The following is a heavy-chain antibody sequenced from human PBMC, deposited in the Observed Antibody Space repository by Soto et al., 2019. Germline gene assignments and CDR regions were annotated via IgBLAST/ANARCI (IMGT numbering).Heavy chain of an antibody. D-gene: IGHD6-19*01. CDR1: VYSFTSYW. V-gene: IGHV5-10-1*01. CDR3: ARHNSSGWNDYYYYGMDV. CDR2: IDPSDSYT. J-gene: IGHJ6*02. Sequence: GESLKISCKGSVYSFTSYWISWVRQMPGKGLEWMGRIDPSDSYTNYSPSFQGHVTISADKSISTAYLQWSSLKASDTAMYYCARHNSSGWNDYYYYGMDVWGQGT.